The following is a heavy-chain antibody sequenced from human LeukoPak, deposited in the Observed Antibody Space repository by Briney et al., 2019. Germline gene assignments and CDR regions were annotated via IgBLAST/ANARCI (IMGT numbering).Heavy chain of an antibody. CDR1: GFTFSSYA. J-gene: IGHJ4*02. CDR2: ISYDGSNK. Sequence: GGSLRLSCAASGFTFSSYAMHWVRQAPGKGLEWVAVISYDGSNKYYADSVKGRFTISRDNSKNTLYLQMNSLRAEDTAVYYCAGDLSPGIAVAGRFDYWGQGTLVTVSS. V-gene: IGHV3-30*04. D-gene: IGHD6-19*01. CDR3: AGDLSPGIAVAGRFDY.